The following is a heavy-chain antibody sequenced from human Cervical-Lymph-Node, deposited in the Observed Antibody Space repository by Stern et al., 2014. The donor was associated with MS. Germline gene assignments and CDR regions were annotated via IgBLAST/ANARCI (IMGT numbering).Heavy chain of an antibody. CDR1: GGTFSSYA. V-gene: IGHV1-69*01. D-gene: IGHD2-21*02. CDR2: IIPIFGTA. J-gene: IGHJ3*02. CDR3: ARVATIDCGGDCYPFRI. Sequence: QMQLVQSGAEVKKPGSSVKVSCKASGGTFSSYAISWVRQAPGHGLEWMGGIIPIFGTANYAQKFQGRVTITADESTSTAYMELSSLRSEDTAVYYCARVATIDCGGDCYPFRIWGQGTMVTVSS.